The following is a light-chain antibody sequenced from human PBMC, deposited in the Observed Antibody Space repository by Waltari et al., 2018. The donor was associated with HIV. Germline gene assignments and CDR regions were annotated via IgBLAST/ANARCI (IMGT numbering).Light chain of an antibody. V-gene: IGLV1-47*01. CDR2: WNT. Sequence: QSVLTQSPSISGTPGQRVAISCSGSSSNIGNNYVSWYQQVPGTTPKLLIFWNTQRPSGVSDRFSGSVSGTSASLAISGLRSDDEANYYCQSYDLSLSGSWVFGGGTKLSVL. CDR1: SSNIGNNY. J-gene: IGLJ3*02. CDR3: QSYDLSLSGSWV.